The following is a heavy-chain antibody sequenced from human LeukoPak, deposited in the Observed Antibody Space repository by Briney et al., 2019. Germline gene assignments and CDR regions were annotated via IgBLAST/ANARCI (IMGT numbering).Heavy chain of an antibody. Sequence: SETLSLTCAVSGYSISSGYYWSWIRQPPGKGLEWIGSIYHIGSTYYNPSLKSRLTISVDTSKNQFSLKLSSVTAADTAVYYCARGPYTSGWYYYFDYWGQGTLVTVSS. J-gene: IGHJ4*02. D-gene: IGHD6-19*01. CDR2: IYHIGST. CDR3: ARGPYTSGWYYYFDY. V-gene: IGHV4-38-2*01. CDR1: GYSISSGYY.